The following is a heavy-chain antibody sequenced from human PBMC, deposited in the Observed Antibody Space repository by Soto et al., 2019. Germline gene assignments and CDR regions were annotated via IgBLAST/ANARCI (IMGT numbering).Heavy chain of an antibody. J-gene: IGHJ6*03. CDR1: GGSFSGYY. CDR2: INHSGST. D-gene: IGHD3-10*01. CDR3: ARLGYYYGSGSYNYYYYYYMDV. V-gene: IGHV4-34*01. Sequence: SETLSLTCAVYGGSFSGYYLSWIRQPPGKGLEWIGEINHSGSTNYNPSLKSRVTISVDTSKNQFSLKLSSVTAADTAVYYCARLGYYYGSGSYNYYYYYYMDVWGKGTTVTVSS.